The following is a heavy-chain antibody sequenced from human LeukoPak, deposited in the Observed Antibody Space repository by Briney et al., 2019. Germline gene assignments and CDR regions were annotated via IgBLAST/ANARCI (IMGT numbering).Heavy chain of an antibody. D-gene: IGHD4-17*01. CDR1: GGSFSGYY. V-gene: IGHV4-34*01. J-gene: IGHJ4*02. CDR3: ARDKGYGDWAFDY. Sequence: SETLSLTCAVYGGSFSGYYWSWIRQPPGKGLEWIGEINHSGSTNYNPSLKSRVTISVDTSKNQFSLKLSSVTAADTAVYYCARDKGYGDWAFDYWGQGTLVTVSS. CDR2: INHSGST.